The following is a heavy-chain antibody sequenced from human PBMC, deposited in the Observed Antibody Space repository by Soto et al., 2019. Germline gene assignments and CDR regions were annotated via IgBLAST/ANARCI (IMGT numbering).Heavy chain of an antibody. D-gene: IGHD2-15*01. V-gene: IGHV1-8*01. CDR1: GYTFTSYD. Sequence: ASVKVSCKASGYTFTSYDINWVRQATGQGLEWMGWMNPNSGNTGYAQKFQGRVTMTRNTSISTAYMELSSLRSEDTAVYYCVRGGGSWMSGYFDYWGQGNLVTVSS. CDR3: VRGGGSWMSGYFDY. CDR2: MNPNSGNT. J-gene: IGHJ4*02.